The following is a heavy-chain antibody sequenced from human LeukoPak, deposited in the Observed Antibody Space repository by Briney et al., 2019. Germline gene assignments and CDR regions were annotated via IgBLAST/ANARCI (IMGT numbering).Heavy chain of an antibody. V-gene: IGHV3-23*01. CDR2: ISGSGGST. Sequence: PGGSLRLSCAASGFTFSSYAKSWVRQAPGKGLEWVSAISGSGGSTYYADSVKGRFTISRDNSKNTLYLQMNSLRAEDTAVYYCAKAPRSTVTTSYFDYWGQGTLVTVSS. J-gene: IGHJ4*02. D-gene: IGHD4-17*01. CDR1: GFTFSSYA. CDR3: AKAPRSTVTTSYFDY.